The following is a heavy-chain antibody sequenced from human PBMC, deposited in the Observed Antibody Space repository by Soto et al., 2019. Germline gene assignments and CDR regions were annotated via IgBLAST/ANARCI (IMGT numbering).Heavy chain of an antibody. CDR3: ARLVLSATNN. CDR1: GFTFSNYG. D-gene: IGHD2-15*01. CDR2: ISSSGGGT. Sequence: GGSLRLSCAASGFTFSNYGMHWIRQAPGKGLEWVSAISSSGGGTYYADSVKGRVTVSRDNSRNTLFLQMNSLRAEDTAVYYCARLVLSATNNWGQGTLVTVSS. V-gene: IGHV3-NL1*01. J-gene: IGHJ4*02.